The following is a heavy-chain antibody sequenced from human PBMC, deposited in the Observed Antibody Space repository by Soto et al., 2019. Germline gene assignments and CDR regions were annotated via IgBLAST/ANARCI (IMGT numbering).Heavy chain of an antibody. Sequence: PGGSLRLSCAASGFTFSSYAMHWVRQAPGKGLEYVSAISSNGGSTYYANSVKGRFTISRDNSKNTLYLQMGSLRAEDMAVYYCAREMVRDQPLLHPFGAFDIWGQGTMVTVSS. D-gene: IGHD3-10*01. CDR3: AREMVRDQPLLHPFGAFDI. CDR1: GFTFSSYA. J-gene: IGHJ3*02. V-gene: IGHV3-64*01. CDR2: ISSNGGST.